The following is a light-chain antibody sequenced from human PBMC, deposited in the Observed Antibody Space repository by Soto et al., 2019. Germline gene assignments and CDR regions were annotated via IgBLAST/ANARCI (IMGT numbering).Light chain of an antibody. V-gene: IGKV3-15*01. CDR2: GAS. CDR1: QSVSSY. J-gene: IGKJ2*01. CDR3: QQYNKLPPNT. Sequence: EIVMTQSPATLSVSPGERVTLSCRASQSVSSYLAWYQQKPGQAPRLLIYGASTRDTGIPARFSGSGSGTEFTLTISSLQSEDFGVYYCQQYNKLPPNTFGQGTKLEIK.